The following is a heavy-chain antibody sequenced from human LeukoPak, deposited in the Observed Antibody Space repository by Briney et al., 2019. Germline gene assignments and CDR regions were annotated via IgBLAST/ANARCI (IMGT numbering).Heavy chain of an antibody. V-gene: IGHV3-74*01. D-gene: IGHD5-24*01. Sequence: QSGGSLRLSCAASGFTFSSYWMHWVRQAPGKGLVWVSRINTGGSTTDYADSVKGLFTISRDNAKNTLYLQMNSLRAEDTAVYYCLRDLRGRDDYWGQGILVIVSS. CDR3: LRDLRGRDDY. J-gene: IGHJ4*02. CDR1: GFTFSSYW. CDR2: INTGGSTT.